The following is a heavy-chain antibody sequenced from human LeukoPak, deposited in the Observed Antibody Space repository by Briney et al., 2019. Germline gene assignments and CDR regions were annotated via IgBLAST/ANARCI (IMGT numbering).Heavy chain of an antibody. Sequence: SEPLSLTCSVSGDSVTSHGWSWVRQPPGKGLEWIGYVYASGANSDNCNPSLKSRITISVVTSRHQFSLRLNSVTAADTAIYYCARDNVGSLDFWGQGILVTVSS. CDR1: GDSVTSHG. J-gene: IGHJ4*02. V-gene: IGHV4-59*02. D-gene: IGHD3-10*01. CDR2: VYASGAN. CDR3: ARDNVGSLDF.